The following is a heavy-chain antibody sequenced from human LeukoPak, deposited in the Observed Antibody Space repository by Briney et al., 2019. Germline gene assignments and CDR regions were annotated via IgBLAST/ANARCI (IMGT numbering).Heavy chain of an antibody. V-gene: IGHV3-7*03. CDR2: IKQDGSDK. CDR3: AKAELGYSSS. CDR1: GFTFSNYW. D-gene: IGHD6-6*01. J-gene: IGHJ4*02. Sequence: GGSLRLSCATSGFTFSNYWMSWVRRAPGKGLEWVANIKQDGSDKYYVDSVKGRFTISRDNAKNSLYLQMNTLRAEDTAVYYCAKAELGYSSSWGQGTLVTVSS.